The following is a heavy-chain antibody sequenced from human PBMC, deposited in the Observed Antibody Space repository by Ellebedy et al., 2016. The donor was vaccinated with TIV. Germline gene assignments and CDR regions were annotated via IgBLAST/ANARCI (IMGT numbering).Heavy chain of an antibody. CDR3: SKGDGVATIDYYYYYGMDV. CDR1: GFTFSSYA. V-gene: IGHV3-23*01. CDR2: ISCSGGST. D-gene: IGHD5-12*01. Sequence: GESLKISCAASGFTFSSYAMSWVRQAPGKGLEWVSAISCSGGSTYYADSVKGRFTISRDNSKNTLYLQMNSLRAEDTAVYYCSKGDGVATIDYYYYYGMDVWGQGTTVTVSS. J-gene: IGHJ6*02.